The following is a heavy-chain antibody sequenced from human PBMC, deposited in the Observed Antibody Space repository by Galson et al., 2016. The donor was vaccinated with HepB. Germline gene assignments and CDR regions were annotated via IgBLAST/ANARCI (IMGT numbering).Heavy chain of an antibody. CDR3: ARVVHSKAFDI. J-gene: IGHJ3*02. Sequence: SLRLSCAASGFTFSDYYMNWIRQAPGKGLEWVSYISGSSHYTYYADSVKGRFTISRDNAENTLYLQMNSLRGEDTAVYYCARVVHSKAFDIWGLGTLVTVSS. V-gene: IGHV3-11*06. D-gene: IGHD2/OR15-2a*01. CDR2: ISGSSHYT. CDR1: GFTFSDYY.